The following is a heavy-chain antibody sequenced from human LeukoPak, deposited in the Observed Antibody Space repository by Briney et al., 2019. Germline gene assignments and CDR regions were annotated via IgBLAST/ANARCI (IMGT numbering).Heavy chain of an antibody. CDR3: AKCPYYYYYMDV. CDR1: GFTVSSNY. Sequence: GGSLRLSCAASGFTVSSNYMSWVRQAPGKGLEWVSAISGSGGSTYYADSVKGRFTISRDNSKNTLYLQMNSLRAEDTAVYYCAKCPYYYYYMDVWGKGTTVTVSS. J-gene: IGHJ6*03. CDR2: ISGSGGST. V-gene: IGHV3-23*01.